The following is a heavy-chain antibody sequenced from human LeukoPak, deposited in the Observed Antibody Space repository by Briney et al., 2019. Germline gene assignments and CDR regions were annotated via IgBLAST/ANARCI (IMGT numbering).Heavy chain of an antibody. Sequence: ETLSLTCAVYGGSFSGYYWSWIRQPPGKGLEWIGEINHSGSTNYNPSLKSRVTISVDTSKNQFSLKLSSVTAADTAVYYCARGVYYYGSGSYRPATQAVNDYWGQGTLVTVSS. D-gene: IGHD3-10*01. CDR3: ARGVYYYGSGSYRPATQAVNDY. CDR2: INHSGST. V-gene: IGHV4-34*01. J-gene: IGHJ4*02. CDR1: GGSFSGYY.